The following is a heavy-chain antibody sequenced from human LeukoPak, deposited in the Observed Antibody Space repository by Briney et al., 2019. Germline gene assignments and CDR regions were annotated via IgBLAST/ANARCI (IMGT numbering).Heavy chain of an antibody. J-gene: IGHJ4*02. V-gene: IGHV3-23*01. CDR1: GFTFSSYA. D-gene: IGHD2-2*01. CDR3: AREGVVVPAVFDY. Sequence: HPGGSLRLSCAASGFTFSSYAMSWVRQAPGKGLEWVSAISGSGGSTYYADSVKGRFTISRDNSKNTLYLQMNSLRAEDTAVYYCAREGVVVPAVFDYWGQGTLVTVSS. CDR2: ISGSGGST.